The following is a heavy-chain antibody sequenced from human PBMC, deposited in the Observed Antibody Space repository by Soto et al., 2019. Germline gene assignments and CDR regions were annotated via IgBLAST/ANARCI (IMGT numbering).Heavy chain of an antibody. CDR2: INHSGST. Sequence: SETLSLTCAVYGGSFSGYYWSWIRQPPGKGLEWIGEINHSGSTNYNPSLKSRVTISVDTSKNQFSLKLSSVTAADTAVYYCARGRIAARGSSAFDIWGQGTMVTVSS. CDR3: ARGRIAARGSSAFDI. J-gene: IGHJ3*02. V-gene: IGHV4-34*01. D-gene: IGHD6-6*01. CDR1: GGSFSGYY.